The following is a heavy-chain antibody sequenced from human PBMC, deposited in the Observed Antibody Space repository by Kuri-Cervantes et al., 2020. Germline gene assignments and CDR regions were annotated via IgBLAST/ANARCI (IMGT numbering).Heavy chain of an antibody. J-gene: IGHJ4*02. V-gene: IGHV3-7*01. CDR1: GFTFSSYW. D-gene: IGHD6-6*01. CDR3: AGGSSSFDY. Sequence: GESLKISCAASGFTFSSYWMSWVRQAPGKGLEWVANIKQDGSEKYYVDSVKGRFTISRDNAKNSLYLQMNSLRAEDTAVYYCAGGSSSFDYWGQGTLVTVSS. CDR2: IKQDGSEK.